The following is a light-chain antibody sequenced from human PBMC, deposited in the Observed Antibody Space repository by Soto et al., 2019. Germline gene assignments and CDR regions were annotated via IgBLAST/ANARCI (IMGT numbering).Light chain of an antibody. CDR2: GAS. J-gene: IGKJ2*01. Sequence: EIVMTQSPATLSVSPGESATLSCRASQSISSELDWYQQKPGQPPRLLIYGASTRATGVPARFTGSGSGSDFTLTISGLQSEDFAVYYCQQGHNWPLTFGQGTRLEI. V-gene: IGKV3-15*01. CDR3: QQGHNWPLT. CDR1: QSISSE.